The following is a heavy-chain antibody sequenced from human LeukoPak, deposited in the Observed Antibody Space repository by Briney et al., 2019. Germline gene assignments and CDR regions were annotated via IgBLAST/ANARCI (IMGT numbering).Heavy chain of an antibody. D-gene: IGHD2-2*01. Sequence: ASVKVSCKASGYTFINYAISWVRQAPGQGLEWMGWISAYNGNTNYAQKLQGRVTTTTDTSTSTAYMELRSLRSDDTAVYYCARGLSPAFDYWGQGTLVTVSS. J-gene: IGHJ4*02. CDR1: GYTFINYA. V-gene: IGHV1-18*01. CDR3: ARGLSPAFDY. CDR2: ISAYNGNT.